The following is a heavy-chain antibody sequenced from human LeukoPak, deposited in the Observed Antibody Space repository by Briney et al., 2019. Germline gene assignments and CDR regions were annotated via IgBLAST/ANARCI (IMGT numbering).Heavy chain of an antibody. CDR2: INPSGGGT. CDR1: GYTFTSYY. J-gene: IGHJ4*02. Sequence: GASVKVSCKASGYTFTSYYMHWVRQAPGQGLEWMGIINPSGGGTSYAQKFQGRVTMTRDTSTSTVYMELSSLRSEDTAVYYCARAGYSSGWYDRGADYWGQGTLVTVSS. V-gene: IGHV1-46*01. CDR3: ARAGYSSGWYDRGADY. D-gene: IGHD6-19*01.